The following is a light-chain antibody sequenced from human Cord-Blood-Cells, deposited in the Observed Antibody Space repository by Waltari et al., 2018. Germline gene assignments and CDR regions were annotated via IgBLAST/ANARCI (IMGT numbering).Light chain of an antibody. CDR2: GKN. CDR1: RPRSSY. J-gene: IGLJ1*01. Sequence: SSELTQDPAVSVALGQTVRITCQGDRPRSSYASWYQQKPGQVPVLVNYGKNNRPSGIPDRFSGSSSGNTASLTITGAQAEDEADYYCNSRDSSGNHLVFGTGTKVTVL. CDR3: NSRDSSGNHLV. V-gene: IGLV3-19*01.